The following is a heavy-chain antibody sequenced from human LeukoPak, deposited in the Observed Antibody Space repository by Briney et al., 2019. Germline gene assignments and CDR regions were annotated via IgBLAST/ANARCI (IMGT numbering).Heavy chain of an antibody. CDR3: ARDGLPDDAFDI. V-gene: IGHV4-39*07. J-gene: IGHJ3*02. Sequence: SETLSLTCTVSGGSISSSSYYWGWIRQPPGKGLEWIGNIYYSGSTYYNPSLKSRVTISVDTSKNQFSLKLSSVTAADTAVYYCARDGLPDDAFDIWGQGTMVTVSS. CDR1: GGSISSSSYY. CDR2: IYYSGST.